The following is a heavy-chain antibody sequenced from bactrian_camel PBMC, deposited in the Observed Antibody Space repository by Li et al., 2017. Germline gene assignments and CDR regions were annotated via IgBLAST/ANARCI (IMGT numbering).Heavy chain of an antibody. Sequence: HVQLVESGGGLVQPGGSLRLSCAASGFTFSNYWMYWVRQAPGKGLEWVSTINTGGDTTYYADSVKGRFTISRDNAKNTLYLEMNSLKPEDTAMYYCAADLGPSSWFLRHPSSGSSYWGQGTQVTVS. J-gene: IGHJ4*01. CDR2: INTGGDTT. D-gene: IGHD2*01. CDR1: GFTFSNYW. V-gene: IGHV3S1*01. CDR3: AADLGPSSWFLRHPSSGSSY.